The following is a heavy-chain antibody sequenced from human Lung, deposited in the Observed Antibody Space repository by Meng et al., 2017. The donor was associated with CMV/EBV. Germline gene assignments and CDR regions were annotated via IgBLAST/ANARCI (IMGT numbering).Heavy chain of an antibody. CDR2: VVYSGTT. J-gene: IGHJ4*02. CDR3: ARHHHSPTFDY. Sequence: LPRGGPGLGKPSETLSLTCTVSGGSISSSSYYWAWIRQPPGEGLEWIGSVVYSGTTYYTSSLKSRVSISVDTSKNQFSLKLSSVTAADTAVYYCARHHHSPTFDYWGQGTLVTVSS. D-gene: IGHD1-14*01. CDR1: GGSISSSSYY. V-gene: IGHV4-39*01.